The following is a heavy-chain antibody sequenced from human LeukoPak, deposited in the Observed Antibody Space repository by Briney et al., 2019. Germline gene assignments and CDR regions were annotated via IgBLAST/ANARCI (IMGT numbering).Heavy chain of an antibody. CDR1: GFTFSSYW. J-gene: IGHJ4*02. V-gene: IGHV3-7*01. CDR2: IKQGGSEK. D-gene: IGHD6-19*01. Sequence: QPGGSLTLSCAASGFTFSSYWMSWVRQAPGKGLEWVANIKQGGSEKYYMDSVKGRFTISRDNAKNSLYLQMNSLGAEDTAVYYCARDRYSSGWFQEEGLDYWRQGTLVTVSS. CDR3: ARDRYSSGWFQEEGLDY.